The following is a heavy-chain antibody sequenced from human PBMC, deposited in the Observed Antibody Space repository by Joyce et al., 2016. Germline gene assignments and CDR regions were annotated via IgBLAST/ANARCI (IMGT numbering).Heavy chain of an antibody. CDR2: MNPNSGHT. D-gene: IGHD2-8*01. V-gene: IGHV1-8*01. Sequence: QVQLVQSGAEVKKPGASVKVSCKASGYTFISYDINWVRQATGQGIEWMGWMNPNSGHTGYAQKFQGRVTMNRDTSISTAYMELSSLRSEDTAVYYCALYCTNGVCYTEAYWGQGTLVTVSS. J-gene: IGHJ4*02. CDR1: GYTFISYD. CDR3: ALYCTNGVCYTEAY.